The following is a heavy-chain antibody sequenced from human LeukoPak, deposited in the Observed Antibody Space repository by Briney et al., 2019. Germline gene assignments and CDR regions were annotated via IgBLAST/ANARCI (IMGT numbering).Heavy chain of an antibody. V-gene: IGHV3-48*01. D-gene: IGHD2-2*01. J-gene: IGHJ4*02. CDR3: ARLGVGNYFDY. CDR1: GLTFSSYI. CDR2: ISSSSSPI. Sequence: GGSLRLSCAASGLTFSSYIMNWVRPAPVKGLEWVSYISSSSSPIYYADSVKGRFTISRDNAKNSLYLQMNSLRAEDTAVYYCARLGVGNYFDYWGQGTLVTVSS.